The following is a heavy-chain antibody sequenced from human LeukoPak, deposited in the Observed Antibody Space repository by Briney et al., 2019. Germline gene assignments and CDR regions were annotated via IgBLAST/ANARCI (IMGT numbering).Heavy chain of an antibody. CDR1: GFTFCRYS. Sequence: PGGSLRLSCAASGFTFCRYSMNWLRRAPGKGLEWVSSISSSRSNIYSADSVKGRFSISRDNANNSLYLQMNSLGAEDTAVYYCARGCGGDCYYYMDVWGKGTTVIVSS. CDR2: ISSSRSNI. D-gene: IGHD2-21*01. J-gene: IGHJ6*03. V-gene: IGHV3-21*01. CDR3: ARGCGGDCYYYMDV.